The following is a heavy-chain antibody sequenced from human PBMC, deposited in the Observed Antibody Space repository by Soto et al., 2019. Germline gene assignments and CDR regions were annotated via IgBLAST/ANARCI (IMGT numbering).Heavy chain of an antibody. J-gene: IGHJ3*01. CDR3: ARERRVVAKPDACTL. CDR1: GYAFTSFG. Sequence: QAQLVQSGAEVKKPGASVKVSCKASGYAFTSFGITWVRQAPGQGLEWMGWIGSYHCNTRYAQNRHGTATMTRDTSATTARIALRSPTTDATPMYYYARERRVVAKPDACTLWSPWTMVSVAS. V-gene: IGHV1-18*01. D-gene: IGHD2-15*01. CDR2: IGSYHCNT.